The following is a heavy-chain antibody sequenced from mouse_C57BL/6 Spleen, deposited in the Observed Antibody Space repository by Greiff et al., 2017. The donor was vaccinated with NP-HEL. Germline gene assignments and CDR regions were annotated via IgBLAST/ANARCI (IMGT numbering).Heavy chain of an antibody. D-gene: IGHD1-1*01. CDR2: IDPSDSET. CDR1: GYTFTSYW. Sequence: QVHVKQPGAELVRPGSSVKLSCKASGYTFTSYWMHWVKQRPIQGLEWIGNIDPSDSETHYNQKFKDKATLTVDKSSSTAYMQLSSLTSEDSAVYYCARYTTTVVVGGYYAMDYWGQGTSVTVSS. CDR3: ARYTTTVVVGGYYAMDY. V-gene: IGHV1-52*01. J-gene: IGHJ4*01.